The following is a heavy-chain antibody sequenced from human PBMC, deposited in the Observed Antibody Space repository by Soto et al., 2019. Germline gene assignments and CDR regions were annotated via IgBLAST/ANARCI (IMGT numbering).Heavy chain of an antibody. Sequence: QVQLVQSGAEVKKPGASVKVSCKASGYTFTGYYMHWVRQAPGQGLEWMGWINPNSGGTNYAQKFQGWVTMTRDTSISTAYMELSRLRSDDTAVYYCARSAGAVAGTLKYNWFDPWGQGTLVTVSS. V-gene: IGHV1-2*04. D-gene: IGHD6-19*01. CDR1: GYTFTGYY. CDR3: ARSAGAVAGTLKYNWFDP. J-gene: IGHJ5*02. CDR2: INPNSGGT.